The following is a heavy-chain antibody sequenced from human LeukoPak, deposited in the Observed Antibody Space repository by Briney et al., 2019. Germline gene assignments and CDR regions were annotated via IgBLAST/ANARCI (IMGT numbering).Heavy chain of an antibody. J-gene: IGHJ5*02. V-gene: IGHV1-69*13. CDR1: GGTFSSYA. Sequence: GASVKVSCKASGGTFSSYAISWVRQAPGQGLEWMGGIIPIFGTANYAQKFQGRVTITADESTSTAYMELSSLRSEDTAVYYCARGRYYYDSTPPANWFDPWGQGTLVTVSS. CDR3: ARGRYYYDSTPPANWFDP. CDR2: IIPIFGTA. D-gene: IGHD3-22*01.